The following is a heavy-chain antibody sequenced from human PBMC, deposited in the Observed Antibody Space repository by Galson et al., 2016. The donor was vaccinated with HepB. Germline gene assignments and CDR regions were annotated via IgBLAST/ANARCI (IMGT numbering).Heavy chain of an antibody. J-gene: IGHJ4*02. CDR2: LNWNGGST. CDR1: GFTFDDYG. V-gene: IGHV3-20*04. Sequence: SLRLSCAASGFTFDDYGMNWVRQAPGKGLEWVSGLNWNGGSTAYADSVKGRFTISRDNAKNSLYLQMNSLGAEDTALYYCARGNYVWGNYRYTLDYWGQGTLVNVSS. CDR3: ARGNYVWGNYRYTLDY. D-gene: IGHD3-16*02.